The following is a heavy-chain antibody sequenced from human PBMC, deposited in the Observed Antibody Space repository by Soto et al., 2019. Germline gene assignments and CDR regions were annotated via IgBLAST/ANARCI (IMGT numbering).Heavy chain of an antibody. J-gene: IGHJ4*02. CDR2: IFYTGTT. CDR3: ARLNGDYGLDY. Sequence: ETLSLTCTVSGGSISSSSYYWDWIRQPPGEGLEWIGSIFYTGTTYSNSSLKSRLTMSVDTSKNQFSLNLRSVTAADTAVYYCARLNGDYGLDYWGQGILVTVSS. CDR1: GGSISSSSYY. V-gene: IGHV4-39*01. D-gene: IGHD4-17*01.